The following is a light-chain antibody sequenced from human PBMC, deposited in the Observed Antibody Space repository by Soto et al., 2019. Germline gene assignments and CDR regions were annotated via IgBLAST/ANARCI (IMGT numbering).Light chain of an antibody. CDR3: QHRADWPLT. CDR1: QSVSSN. V-gene: IGKV3-11*01. J-gene: IGKJ4*01. CDR2: DAS. Sequence: EIVMTQSPATLSVSPGERATLSCRASQSVSSNLAWYQRKPGQAPRLLIYDASSRATGIPDRFSGSGSGTDFTLTISSLEPEDFAIYYCQHRADWPLTFGGGTKVDI.